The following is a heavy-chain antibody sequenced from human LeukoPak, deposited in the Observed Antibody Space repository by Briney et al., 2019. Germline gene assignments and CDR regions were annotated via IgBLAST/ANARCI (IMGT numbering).Heavy chain of an antibody. Sequence: SETLSLTCTVSGGSISSSSYYWGWIRQPPGKGLEWIGSIYYSGSTYYNPSLKSRVTISVDRSKNQFSLKMSSVTAADTAVYYCARDVRYSTSSQYFDYWGQGTLVTVSS. CDR1: GGSISSSSYY. V-gene: IGHV4-39*07. CDR3: ARDVRYSTSSQYFDY. J-gene: IGHJ4*02. CDR2: IYYSGST. D-gene: IGHD6-6*01.